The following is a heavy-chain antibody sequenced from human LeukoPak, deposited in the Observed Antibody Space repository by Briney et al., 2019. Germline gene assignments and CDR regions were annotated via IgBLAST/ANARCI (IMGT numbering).Heavy chain of an antibody. Sequence: GGSLRLSCAASGFTFSSYEMNWVRQAPGKGLEWVSAAYSGGSTYYADSVKGRLTISRDNSKNTLYLQMNSLRAEDTAVYYCAREALGRYYFDLWGRGTLVTVSS. CDR1: GFTFSSYE. V-gene: IGHV3-66*01. CDR3: AREALGRYYFDL. CDR2: AYSGGST. J-gene: IGHJ2*01. D-gene: IGHD3-10*01.